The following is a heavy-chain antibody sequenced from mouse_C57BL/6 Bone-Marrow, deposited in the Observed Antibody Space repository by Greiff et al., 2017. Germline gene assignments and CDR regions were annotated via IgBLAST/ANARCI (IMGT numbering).Heavy chain of an antibody. J-gene: IGHJ3*01. D-gene: IGHD3-2*02. Sequence: EVHLVESGGDLVKPGGSLKLSCAASGFTFSSYGMSWVRQTPDKRLEWVATISSGGSYTYYPDSVKGRFTISRDNAKNTLYLQMSSLKSEDTAMYYCARRGSSGRWFAYWGQGTLVTVSA. CDR3: ARRGSSGRWFAY. CDR1: GFTFSSYG. V-gene: IGHV5-6*01. CDR2: ISSGGSYT.